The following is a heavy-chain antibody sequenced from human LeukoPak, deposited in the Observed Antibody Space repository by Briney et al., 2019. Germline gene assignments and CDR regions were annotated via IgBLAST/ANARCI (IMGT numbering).Heavy chain of an antibody. CDR3: ARASHRGWTGAGLFDY. CDR2: IYTSGST. Sequence: SETLSLTCTVSGGSISSGSYYWSWIRQPAGKGLEWIGRIYTSGSTNYNPSLKSRVTISVDTSKNQFSLKLSSVTAADTAVYYCARASHRGWTGAGLFDYWGQGTLVTVSS. D-gene: IGHD3/OR15-3a*01. CDR1: GGSISSGSYY. J-gene: IGHJ4*02. V-gene: IGHV4-61*02.